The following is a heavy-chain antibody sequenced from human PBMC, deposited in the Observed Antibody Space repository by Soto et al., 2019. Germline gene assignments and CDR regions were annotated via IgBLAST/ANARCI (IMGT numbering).Heavy chain of an antibody. J-gene: IGHJ4*02. Sequence: PSETLSLTCTVSGDSMNAHFGSWIRQSAGKGLEWIGHIHKSGITTYNPSLKGRVTMSLDPPKNHLSLKLTSVTAADTAVYYCARINGGSPDFWGQGTLVTVSS. V-gene: IGHV4-4*07. CDR2: IHKSGIT. D-gene: IGHD2-15*01. CDR3: ARINGGSPDF. CDR1: GDSMNAHF.